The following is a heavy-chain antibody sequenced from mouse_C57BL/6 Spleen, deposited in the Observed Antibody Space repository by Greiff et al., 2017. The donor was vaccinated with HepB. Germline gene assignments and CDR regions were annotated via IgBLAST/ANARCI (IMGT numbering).Heavy chain of an antibody. CDR3: ARESGGSSFFAY. V-gene: IGHV1-55*01. Sequence: QVHVKQSGAELVKPGASVKMSCKASGYTFTSYWITWVKQRPGQGLEWIGDIYPGSGSTNYNEKFKSKATLTVDTSSSTAYMQLSSLTSEDSAVYYCARESGGSSFFAYWGQGTLVTVSA. CDR2: IYPGSGST. CDR1: GYTFTSYW. J-gene: IGHJ3*01. D-gene: IGHD1-1*01.